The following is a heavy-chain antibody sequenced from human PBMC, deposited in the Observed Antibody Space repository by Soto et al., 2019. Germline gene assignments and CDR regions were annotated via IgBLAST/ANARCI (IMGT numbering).Heavy chain of an antibody. CDR3: ARGEMELDYGEYYYYGMDV. V-gene: IGHV3-53*01. CDR2: IYSGGST. J-gene: IGHJ6*02. CDR1: GFTVSSNY. Sequence: EVQLVESGGGLIQPGGSLRLSCAASGFTVSSNYMSWVRQAPGKGLEWVSVIYSGGSTYYADSVKGRFTISRDNSKNTLYLQMNSLRAEDTAVYYCARGEMELDYGEYYYYGMDVWGQGTTVTVSS. D-gene: IGHD4-17*01.